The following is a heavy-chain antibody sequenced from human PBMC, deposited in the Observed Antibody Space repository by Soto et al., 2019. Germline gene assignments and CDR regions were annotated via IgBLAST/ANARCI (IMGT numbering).Heavy chain of an antibody. J-gene: IGHJ4*02. V-gene: IGHV3-48*01. CDR1: GFTFSSYS. CDR3: ARDLYCSGGSCYPTYYLDY. Sequence: EVQLVESGGGLVQPGGSLRLSCAASGFTFSSYSMNWVRQAPGKGLEWVSYISSSSSTIYYADSVKGRFTISRDNAKNSLYLQMNSLRAEDTAVYYCARDLYCSGGSCYPTYYLDYWGQGTLVTVSS. D-gene: IGHD2-15*01. CDR2: ISSSSSTI.